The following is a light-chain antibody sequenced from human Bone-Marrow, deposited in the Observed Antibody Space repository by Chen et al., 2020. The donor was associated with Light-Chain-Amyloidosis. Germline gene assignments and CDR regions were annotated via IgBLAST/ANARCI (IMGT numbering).Light chain of an antibody. J-gene: IGLJ3*02. CDR1: SSNIGSNA. Sequence: QSVLTQAPSASGTPGQRVTIFCSGSSSNIGSNAVSWYQHLPGTAPKFLIFGNNQRPSGVPDRFSDSKSGTAASLASSGLQSEDEADYYCAAWDDSQHHWVFGGGTKLTVL. CDR3: AAWDDSQHHWV. V-gene: IGLV1-44*01. CDR2: GNN.